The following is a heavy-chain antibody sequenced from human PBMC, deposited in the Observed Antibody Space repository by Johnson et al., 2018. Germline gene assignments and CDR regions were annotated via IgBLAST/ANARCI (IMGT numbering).Heavy chain of an antibody. J-gene: IGHJ3*02. Sequence: VQLVESGGGVVQPGRSLRLSCAASGFTFSSYAMSWVRQAPGKGLEWVSAISGSGGSTYYADSVKGRFTISRDNSKNTLYLQMNSLRAEDTAVYYCAKTMIVVVITPDAFDIWGQGTMVTVSS. CDR3: AKTMIVVVITPDAFDI. V-gene: IGHV3-23*04. CDR1: GFTFSSYA. D-gene: IGHD3-22*01. CDR2: ISGSGGST.